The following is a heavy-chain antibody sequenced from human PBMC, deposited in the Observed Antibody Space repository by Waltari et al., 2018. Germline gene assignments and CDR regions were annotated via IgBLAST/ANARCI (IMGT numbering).Heavy chain of an antibody. J-gene: IGHJ6*03. CDR2: LYSTGST. Sequence: QLQLQQSGPGLVKPSQTLSLACSLAGDSISGSYYWNWVRQTAGEGLEWLGYLYSTGSTKYNPSLQSRATISIVNKTQFSLKLAAVTAADTAVYYCARSDVVVAPARNNYYFPMEVWGQGTTVTVSS. V-gene: IGHV4-61*09. CDR3: ARSDVVVAPARNNYYFPMEV. D-gene: IGHD2-21*01. CDR1: GDSISGSYY.